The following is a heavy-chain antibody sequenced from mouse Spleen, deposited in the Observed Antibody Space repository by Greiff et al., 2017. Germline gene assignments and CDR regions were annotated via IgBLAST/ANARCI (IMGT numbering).Heavy chain of an antibody. V-gene: IGHV1-50*01. CDR3: ARGVRRGYFDY. J-gene: IGHJ2*01. CDR1: GYTFTSYW. CDR2: IDPSDSYT. Sequence: QVQLKQSGAELVKPGASVKLSCKASGYTFTSYWMQWVKQRPGQGLEWIGEIDPSDSYTNYNQKFKGKATLTVDTSSSTAYMQLSSLTSEDSAVYYCARGVRRGYFDYWGQGTTLTVSS. D-gene: IGHD2-14*01.